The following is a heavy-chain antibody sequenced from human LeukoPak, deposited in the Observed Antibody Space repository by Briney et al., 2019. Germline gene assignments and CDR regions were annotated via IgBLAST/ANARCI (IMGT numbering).Heavy chain of an antibody. CDR1: GYTFTNYG. CDR3: ARDLRYSSGWSASGMDV. D-gene: IGHD6-19*01. V-gene: IGHV1-69*06. CDR2: IIPIFGTA. J-gene: IGHJ6*03. Sequence: ASVKVSCKASGYTFTNYGISWVRQAPGQGLEWMGGIIPIFGTANYAQKFQGRVTITADKSTSTAYMELSSLRSEDTAVYYCARDLRYSSGWSASGMDVWGKGTTVTISS.